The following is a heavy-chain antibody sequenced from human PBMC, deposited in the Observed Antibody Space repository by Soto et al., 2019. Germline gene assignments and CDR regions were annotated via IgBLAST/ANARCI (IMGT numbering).Heavy chain of an antibody. J-gene: IGHJ6*03. CDR1: GFTVSSNY. D-gene: IGHD3-10*01. CDR2: IYSGGST. V-gene: IGHV3-66*01. CDR3: AREPVVLGYYYYYMDV. Sequence: GGSLRLSCAASGFTVSSNYMSWVRQAPGKGLEWVSVIYSGGSTYYADSVKGRFTISRDNSKNTLYLQMNSLRAEDTAVYYCAREPVVLGYYYYYMDVWGKGTTVTVSS.